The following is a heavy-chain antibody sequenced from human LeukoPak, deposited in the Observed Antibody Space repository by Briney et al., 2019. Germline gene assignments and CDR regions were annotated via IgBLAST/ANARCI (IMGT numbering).Heavy chain of an antibody. CDR3: AKVGSDYSGSRCQSYFAY. V-gene: IGHV3-48*02. CDR1: GFTFSSYS. D-gene: IGHD3-22*01. Sequence: QPGGSLRLSCAASGFTFSSYSMNWVRQAPGKGLEWVSYISSSGSAIYYADSVKGRFTISRDNAKSSLYLQMNSLRDEDTAVYYCAKVGSDYSGSRCQSYFAYWGRGTLVTVSS. CDR2: ISSSGSAI. J-gene: IGHJ4*02.